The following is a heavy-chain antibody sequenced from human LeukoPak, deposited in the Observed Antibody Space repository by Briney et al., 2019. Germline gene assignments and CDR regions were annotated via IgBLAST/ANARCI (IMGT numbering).Heavy chain of an antibody. D-gene: IGHD3-3*01. Sequence: PGGSLRLSCAASGFTFSSYAMSWVRQAPGKGLEWVSAISGSGGSTYYADSVKGRFTTSRDNSKNTLYLQMNSLRAEDTAVYYCAKPLFLKRGIRGMDVWGQGTTVTVSS. V-gene: IGHV3-23*01. J-gene: IGHJ6*02. CDR2: ISGSGGST. CDR3: AKPLFLKRGIRGMDV. CDR1: GFTFSSYA.